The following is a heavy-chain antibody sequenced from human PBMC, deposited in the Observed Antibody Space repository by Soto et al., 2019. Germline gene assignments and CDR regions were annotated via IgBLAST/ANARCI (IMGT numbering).Heavy chain of an antibody. D-gene: IGHD3-10*01. CDR3: AKKVKSVPGSQYFHY. J-gene: IGHJ4*02. CDR1: GFTFSSYS. CDR2: FRTSGDGGTT. Sequence: PGGSLRLSCAASGFTFSSYSMSWVRQAPGKGLEWVSGFRTSGDGGTTYYADSVKGRFTISRDNSKNMLFLQMNRLRAEDTAIYYCAKKVKSVPGSQYFHYWGQGNRVTVSS. V-gene: IGHV3-23*01.